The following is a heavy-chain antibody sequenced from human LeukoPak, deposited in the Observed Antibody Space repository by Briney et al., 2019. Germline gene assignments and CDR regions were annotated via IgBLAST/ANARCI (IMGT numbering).Heavy chain of an antibody. V-gene: IGHV1-2*02. CDR3: ARTWVEGYYFDY. Sequence: ASVKVSCKASGYTFTSYYMHWVRQAPGQGLEWMGWINPNSGGTNYAQKFQGRVTMTRDTSISTAYMELSRLRSDDTAVYYCARTWVEGYYFDYWGQGTLVTVSS. J-gene: IGHJ4*02. CDR1: GYTFTSYY. CDR2: INPNSGGT.